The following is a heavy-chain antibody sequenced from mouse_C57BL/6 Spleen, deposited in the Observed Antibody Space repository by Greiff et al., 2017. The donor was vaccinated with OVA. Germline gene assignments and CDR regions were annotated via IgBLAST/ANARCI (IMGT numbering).Heavy chain of an antibody. CDR3: ASPNWDLGY. CDR1: GYTFTSYW. Sequence: QVQLQQPGAELVKPGASVKLSCKASGYTFTSYWMHWVKQRPGQGLEWIGMIHPNSGSTNYNEKIKSKATLTVDKSSTTAYMQLSSLTSEDSAVYYCASPNWDLGYWGQGTTLTVSS. V-gene: IGHV1-64*01. CDR2: IHPNSGST. D-gene: IGHD4-1*01. J-gene: IGHJ2*01.